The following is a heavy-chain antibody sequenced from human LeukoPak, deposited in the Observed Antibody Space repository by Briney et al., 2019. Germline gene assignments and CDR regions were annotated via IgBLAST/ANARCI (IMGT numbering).Heavy chain of an antibody. CDR1: GGSISSYY. Sequence: SETLSLTCTVSGGSISSYYWSWIRQPPGKGLEWIGYIYYSGSTNYNPSLKSRVTISVDTSKNQFSLKLSSVTAADTAVYYCARDGGVPAEDYYYYYMDVWGKGTTVTVSS. CDR3: ARDGGVPAEDYYYYYMDV. J-gene: IGHJ6*03. V-gene: IGHV4-59*12. CDR2: IYYSGST. D-gene: IGHD2-2*01.